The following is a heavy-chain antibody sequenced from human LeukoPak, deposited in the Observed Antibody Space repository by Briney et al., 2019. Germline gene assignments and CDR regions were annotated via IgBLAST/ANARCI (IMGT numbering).Heavy chain of an antibody. CDR2: INPSGGST. Sequence: ASVKVSCKASGYTFTSYYMHWVRQAPGQGLEWMGIINPSGGSTSYGQKFQGRVAMTRDTSTSTVYMELSGLRSEDTAVYYCATIAVAGSPFDYWGQGTLVTVSS. D-gene: IGHD6-19*01. CDR3: ATIAVAGSPFDY. J-gene: IGHJ4*02. V-gene: IGHV1-46*01. CDR1: GYTFTSYY.